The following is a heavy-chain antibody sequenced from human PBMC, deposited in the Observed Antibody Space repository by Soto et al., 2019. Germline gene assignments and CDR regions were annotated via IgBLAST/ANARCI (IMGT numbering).Heavy chain of an antibody. CDR1: GYTFTDYY. CDR3: ARPFCGSNSCHGWFAP. Sequence: ASVKVSCKASGYTFTDYYVHWVRQAPGQGLEWMGWINSDSGGTYYAQNFQGRVTMTRDTSISTAYVELTRLIPDDTAVYYCARPFCGSNSCHGWFAPWGQGTLVTVSS. D-gene: IGHD2-2*01. CDR2: INSDSGGT. J-gene: IGHJ5*02. V-gene: IGHV1-2*02.